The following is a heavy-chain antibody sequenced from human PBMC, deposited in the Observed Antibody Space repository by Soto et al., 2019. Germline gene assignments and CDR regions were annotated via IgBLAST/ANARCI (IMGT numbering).Heavy chain of an antibody. CDR1: GFTFSSYS. Sequence: EVQLVESGGGLVKPGGSLRLSCAASGFTFSSYSMNWVRQAPGKGLEWVSSISSSSSYIYYADSVKGRFTISRDNPKNSLYLRINSLSAEDTAVYYCASGVDPQPYGDCLKCWGQGTLVTVSS. D-gene: IGHD4-17*01. CDR2: ISSSSSYI. CDR3: ASGVDPQPYGDCLKC. V-gene: IGHV3-21*01. J-gene: IGHJ4*02.